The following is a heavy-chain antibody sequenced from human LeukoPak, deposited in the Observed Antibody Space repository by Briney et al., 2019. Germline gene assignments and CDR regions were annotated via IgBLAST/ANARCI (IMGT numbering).Heavy chain of an antibody. J-gene: IGHJ4*02. V-gene: IGHV3-48*04. CDR1: GFTFSSYS. Sequence: PGGSLRLSCAASGFTFSSYSMNWVRQAPGKGLEWVSYISSSSSTIYYADSVKGRFTISRDNAKNSLYLQMNSLRAEDTAVYYCAADSGYSGYDSVYWGQGTLVTVSS. D-gene: IGHD5-12*01. CDR3: AADSGYSGYDSVY. CDR2: ISSSSSTI.